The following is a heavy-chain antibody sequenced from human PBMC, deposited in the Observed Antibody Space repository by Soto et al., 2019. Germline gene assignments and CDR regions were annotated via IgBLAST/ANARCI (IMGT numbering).Heavy chain of an antibody. CDR1: GGAISSSSYY. D-gene: IGHD3-10*01. J-gene: IGHJ4*02. Sequence: PSETLSLTCIVSGGAISSSSYYWGWIRQPPGKGLEWIGSISRSGSTYYNPSLRSRVTVSVDTSKNQFSLKLSSMTAADTAVYYCAYFSMSSGYDYWGQGTLVTVSS. CDR2: ISRSGST. V-gene: IGHV4-39*01. CDR3: AYFSMSSGYDY.